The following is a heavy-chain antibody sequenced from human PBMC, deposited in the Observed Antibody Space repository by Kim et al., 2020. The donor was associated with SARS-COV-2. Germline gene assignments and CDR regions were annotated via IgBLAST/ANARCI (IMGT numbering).Heavy chain of an antibody. CDR2: ISYSSGTI. CDR3: VGEQGGGWQRLDP. D-gene: IGHD2-15*01. J-gene: IGHJ5*02. Sequence: GGSLRLSCAASGFSFSDYNMNWVRQAPGKGLEWISYISYSSGTIYYADSVKGRFNISRDNARNSVYLQMNDLRVDDTAVYYCVGEQGGGWQRLDPWGQG. V-gene: IGHV3-48*04. CDR1: GFSFSDYN.